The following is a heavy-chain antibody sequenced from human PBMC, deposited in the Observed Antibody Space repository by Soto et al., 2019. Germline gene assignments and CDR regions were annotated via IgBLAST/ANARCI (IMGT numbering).Heavy chain of an antibody. CDR2: IFWDDDK. V-gene: IGHV2-5*02. CDR3: AHLAWKEMWPRAPVVN. J-gene: IGHJ4*02. D-gene: IGHD1-1*01. Sequence: SGPTMVNPTQTLTLTFPFSGFSLSTSGVGVGWIRQPPGKALEWLGIIFWDDDKRYRPSLKRRLSITKDTSKNQLVLTMTNMDPVDTATYYCAHLAWKEMWPRAPVVNWGQGTPVTVSS. CDR1: GFSLSTSGVG.